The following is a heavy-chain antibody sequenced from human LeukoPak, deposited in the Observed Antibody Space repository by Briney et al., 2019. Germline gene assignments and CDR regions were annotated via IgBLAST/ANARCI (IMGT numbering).Heavy chain of an antibody. V-gene: IGHV3-53*01. CDR2: IYSGGST. Sequence: PGGSLRLSCAASGFTVSSNYMSWVRQAPGKGLEWVSVIYSGGSTYYADSVKGRFTISRDNSNNTLYLHMNSLRAEDTAVYYCVSRAGSPWGPFDDWGQGTLVTVSS. CDR1: GFTVSSNY. D-gene: IGHD7-27*01. CDR3: VSRAGSPWGPFDD. J-gene: IGHJ4*02.